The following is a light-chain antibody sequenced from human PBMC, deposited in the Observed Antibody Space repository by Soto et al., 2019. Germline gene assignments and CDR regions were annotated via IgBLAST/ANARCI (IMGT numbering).Light chain of an antibody. CDR1: QSVSRSY. V-gene: IGKV3-20*01. CDR2: GAS. Sequence: EIVLTQSPGTLSLSPGARATLSCRARQSVSRSYLAWYQQKPGQAPRLLIYGASSRATGIPDRFSGSGSGTDFTLTISRLEPEDSAVYYCQQYGNSPISFGQGTRLEIK. J-gene: IGKJ5*01. CDR3: QQYGNSPIS.